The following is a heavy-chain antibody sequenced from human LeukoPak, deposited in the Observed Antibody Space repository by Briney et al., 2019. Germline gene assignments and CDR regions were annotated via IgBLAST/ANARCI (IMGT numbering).Heavy chain of an antibody. D-gene: IGHD3-10*01. Sequence: GGSLRLSCAASGFTFRSYSMNWARQAPGKGLEWVSYISTSSDTIYYADSVKGRFTISRDNAKNSLYLQMNSLRAEDTAVYYCARDGWGRYYYYGMDVWGQGTTVTVSS. V-gene: IGHV3-48*01. CDR2: ISTSSDTI. CDR3: ARDGWGRYYYYGMDV. J-gene: IGHJ6*02. CDR1: GFTFRSYS.